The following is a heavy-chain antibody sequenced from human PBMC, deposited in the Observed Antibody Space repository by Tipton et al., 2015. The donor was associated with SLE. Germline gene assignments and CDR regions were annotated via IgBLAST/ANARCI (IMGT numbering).Heavy chain of an antibody. CDR2: IYYSGST. J-gene: IGHJ2*01. D-gene: IGHD1-14*01. CDR3: ASEGPRSYWYFDL. V-gene: IGHV4-59*06. Sequence: TLSLTCTVSGGSISSHYWSWIRQHPGKGLEWIGYIYYSGSTYYNPSLKSRVTISVDTSKNQFSLKLSSVTAADTAVYYCASEGPRSYWYFDLWGRGTLVTVSS. CDR1: GGSISSHY.